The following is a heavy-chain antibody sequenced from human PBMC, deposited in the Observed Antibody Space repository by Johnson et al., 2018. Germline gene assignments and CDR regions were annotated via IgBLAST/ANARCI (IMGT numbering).Heavy chain of an antibody. Sequence: QVQLQESGGGVVQPGRSLRLSCAASGFTFRHYGMHWVRQAPGKGLEWVAIIWHDGSDKYYTDSVKCRFTISRDNSKNVLFLQMNSLTVEDTAVYYCSRARALTETTYVPNDYWGRGTLVTVSS. CDR1: GFTFRHYG. CDR3: SRARALTETTYVPNDY. J-gene: IGHJ4*02. D-gene: IGHD1-7*01. V-gene: IGHV3-33*01. CDR2: IWHDGSDK.